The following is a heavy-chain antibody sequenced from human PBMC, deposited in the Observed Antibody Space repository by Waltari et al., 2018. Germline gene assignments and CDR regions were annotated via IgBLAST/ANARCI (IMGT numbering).Heavy chain of an antibody. CDR1: GGSFSGYY. J-gene: IGHJ4*02. D-gene: IGHD5-12*01. V-gene: IGHV4-34*01. CDR2: INHSGST. CDR3: ARTIRGRDGYNYYYFDY. Sequence: QVQLQQWGAGLLKPSETLSLTCAVYGGSFSGYYWSWIRQPPGKGLEWIGEINHSGSTNYNPSLNGRVTISVDTSKNQFSLKLSSVTAADTAVYYCARTIRGRDGYNYYYFDYWGQGTLVTVSS.